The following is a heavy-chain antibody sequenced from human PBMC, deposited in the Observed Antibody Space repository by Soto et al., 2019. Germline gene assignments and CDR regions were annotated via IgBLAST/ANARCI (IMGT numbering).Heavy chain of an antibody. CDR1: GFSLSTSGVG. CDR3: AHIVVAGITYYFDP. CDR2: IYWDDDK. V-gene: IGHV2-5*02. Sequence: QITLKESGPTLVKPTQTLTLTCTFSGFSLSTSGVGVGWIRQPPGKALEWLTFIYWDDDKRNSPFLKSRIHSTNVTAKHKVILTRTSMEPVETATYYCAHIVVAGITYYFDPWGQGTLVTLSS. J-gene: IGHJ4*02. D-gene: IGHD2-15*01.